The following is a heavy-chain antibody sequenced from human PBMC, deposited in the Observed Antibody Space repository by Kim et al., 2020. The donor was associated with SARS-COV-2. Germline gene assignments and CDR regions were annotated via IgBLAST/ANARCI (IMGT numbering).Heavy chain of an antibody. V-gene: IGHV4-59*01. Sequence: SETLSLTCTVSGGSISSYYWSWIRQPPGKGLEWIGYIYYSGSTNYNPSLKSRVTISVDTSKNQFSLKLSSVTAADTAVYYCARARIAAAGTPEDWGQGTLVTVSS. CDR2: IYYSGST. D-gene: IGHD6-13*01. CDR3: ARARIAAAGTPED. J-gene: IGHJ4*02. CDR1: GGSISSYY.